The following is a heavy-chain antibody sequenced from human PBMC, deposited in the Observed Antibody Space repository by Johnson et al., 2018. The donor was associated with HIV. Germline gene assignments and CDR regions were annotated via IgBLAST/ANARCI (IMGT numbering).Heavy chain of an antibody. V-gene: IGHV3-9*01. D-gene: IGHD6-19*01. CDR1: GFSFDDYA. J-gene: IGHJ3*02. Sequence: VQLVESGGGLVQPGRSLRLSCAASGFSFDDYAMHWVRQVAGTGLEWVSGINWNGGSTGYADSVKGRFTISRDNSKNTLYLHMNSLRAEDTAVYYCARDQSNGWNRGAFDIWGQGTVVTVSS. CDR3: ARDQSNGWNRGAFDI. CDR2: INWNGGST.